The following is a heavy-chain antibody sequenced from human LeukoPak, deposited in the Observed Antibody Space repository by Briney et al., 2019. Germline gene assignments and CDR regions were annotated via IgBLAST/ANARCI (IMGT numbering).Heavy chain of an antibody. V-gene: IGHV1-18*01. J-gene: IGHJ3*02. CDR2: ISAYNGNT. D-gene: IGHD6-13*01. CDR1: GYTFTSYG. CDR3: ARDPASTGYSSSWYGIDAFDI. Sequence: ASVKVSCKASGYTFTSYGISWVRQAPGQGLEWMGWISAYNGNTNYAQKLQGRVTMTTDTSTSTAYMELRSLRSDDTAVYYCARDPASTGYSSSWYGIDAFDIWGQGTMVTVSS.